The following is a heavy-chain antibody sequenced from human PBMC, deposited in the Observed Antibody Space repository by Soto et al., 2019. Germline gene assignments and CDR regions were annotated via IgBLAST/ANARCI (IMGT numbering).Heavy chain of an antibody. CDR1: GGSISNGGYS. CDR3: ARKGSNWFDP. J-gene: IGHJ5*02. CDR2: IYHSGST. V-gene: IGHV4-30-2*01. Sequence: SETLSLTCAVSGGSISNGGYSLSWIRQPPGKGLEWIGYIYHSGSTYYNPSLKSRVTISVDRSKNQFSLKLSSVTAADTAVYYCARKGSNWFDPWGQGTLVTVSS.